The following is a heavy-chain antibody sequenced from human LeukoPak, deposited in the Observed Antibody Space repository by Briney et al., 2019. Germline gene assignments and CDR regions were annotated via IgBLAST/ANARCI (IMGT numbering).Heavy chain of an antibody. CDR3: ARGRGMVVATAFDY. J-gene: IGHJ4*02. V-gene: IGHV1-18*01. D-gene: IGHD5-12*01. Sequence: SVKVSCKVSGYTFYSYGISWVRQAPGQGLEWMGWISAYNGNTNYAQKVQGRVTMTTDTSTSTVYMELRSLRSDDTAVYYCARGRGMVVATAFDYWGQGSLVTVSS. CDR1: GYTFYSYG. CDR2: ISAYNGNT.